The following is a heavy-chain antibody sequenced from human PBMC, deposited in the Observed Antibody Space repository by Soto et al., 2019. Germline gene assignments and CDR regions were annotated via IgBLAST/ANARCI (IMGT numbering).Heavy chain of an antibody. CDR3: ARDPAVYSDYNNWFDT. V-gene: IGHV3-48*01. CDR2: ITSSSGNI. J-gene: IGHJ5*02. Sequence: GGSLRLSCAVSGFTFSTSTMNWVRQAPGKGLEWVSYITSSSGNIYYADSVKGRFTISRDNAKNSLYLQMNSLRVEDTAVYYCARDPAVYSDYNNWFDTWGQGPLVTVSS. D-gene: IGHD4-17*01. CDR1: GFTFSTST.